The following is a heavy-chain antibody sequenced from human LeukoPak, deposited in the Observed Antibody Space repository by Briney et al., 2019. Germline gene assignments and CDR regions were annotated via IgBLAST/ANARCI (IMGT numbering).Heavy chain of an antibody. J-gene: IGHJ4*02. D-gene: IGHD2-8*01. V-gene: IGHV1-2*02. Sequence: ASVKVSCKASGYTFIDYYIYWVRQAPGQGLEWMGWISPSSGGTNYAQKFQGRVTMTRDTSISTAYMELSRLRSDDTAVYSCARGGGTYCTNGICYYFDYWGQGTLVPVSS. CDR1: GYTFIDYY. CDR2: ISPSSGGT. CDR3: ARGGGTYCTNGICYYFDY.